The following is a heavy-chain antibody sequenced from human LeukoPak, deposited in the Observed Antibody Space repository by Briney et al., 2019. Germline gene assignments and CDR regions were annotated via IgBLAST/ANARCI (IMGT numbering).Heavy chain of an antibody. V-gene: IGHV6-1*01. CDR1: GDSVSSNNAV. CDR2: TYYKSKWSS. CDR3: SRSPDTALVN. D-gene: IGHD5-18*01. Sequence: QTLSITCAISGDSVSSNNAVWHWIRQSPSRGLEWLGRTYYKSKWSSNYAVSVKSRITITPDTSKNRFSLQLNSVTPDDTAVYYCSRSPDTALVNWGQGTLVTVSS. J-gene: IGHJ1*01.